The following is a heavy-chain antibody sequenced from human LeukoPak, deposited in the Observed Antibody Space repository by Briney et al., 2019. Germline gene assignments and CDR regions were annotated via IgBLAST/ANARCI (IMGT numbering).Heavy chain of an antibody. CDR2: IIPIFGIA. V-gene: IGHV1-69*04. Sequence: SVKVSCKASGGTFSSYAISWVRQAPGQGLEWMGRIIPIFGIANYAQKFQGRVTITADKSTSTAYMELSSLRSEDTAVYYCARDSITGTLGYYHYGMDVWGQGTTVTVSS. CDR1: GGTFSSYA. CDR3: ARDSITGTLGYYHYGMDV. D-gene: IGHD1/OR15-1a*01. J-gene: IGHJ6*02.